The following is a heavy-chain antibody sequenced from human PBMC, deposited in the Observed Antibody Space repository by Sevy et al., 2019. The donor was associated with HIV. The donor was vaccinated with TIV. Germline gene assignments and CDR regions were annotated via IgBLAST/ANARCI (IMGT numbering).Heavy chain of an antibody. CDR1: GYIFSNND. Sequence: ASVKVSCKTSGYIFSNNDINWVRQATGQGLEWMGWMNPKSGNTRYAQKFQGRVTMTRNTSTNIAYMELSSLRSDDTAIYYCARGPLRAMIVVIAEEYFDYWGQGTLVTVSS. D-gene: IGHD3-22*01. J-gene: IGHJ4*02. CDR2: MNPKSGNT. V-gene: IGHV1-8*01. CDR3: ARGPLRAMIVVIAEEYFDY.